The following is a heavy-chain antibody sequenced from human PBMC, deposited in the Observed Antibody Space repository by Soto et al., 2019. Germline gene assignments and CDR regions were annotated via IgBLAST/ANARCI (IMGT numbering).Heavy chain of an antibody. CDR3: ARESFSASPNFFDY. CDR2: ISRDGTNT. V-gene: IGHV3-43*01. D-gene: IGHD3-3*02. Sequence: GGSLRLSCAASGFTFDDYNMHWVRQAPGKGLEWVSLISRDGTNTTYAESVKGRFTISRDDAKNSLYLQMDSLRADDTAVYYCARESFSASPNFFDYWGQGTLVTVSS. J-gene: IGHJ4*02. CDR1: GFTFDDYN.